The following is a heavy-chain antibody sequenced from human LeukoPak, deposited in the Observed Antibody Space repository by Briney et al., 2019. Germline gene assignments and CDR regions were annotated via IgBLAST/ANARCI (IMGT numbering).Heavy chain of an antibody. V-gene: IGHV4-34*01. D-gene: IGHD4/OR15-4a*01. CDR2: INHSGST. CDR1: GGSFSGYY. CDR3: ARDLGRVANDYYFDY. Sequence: SETLSLTCAVYGGSFSGYYWSWIRQPPGKGLEWIGEINHSGSTNYNPSLKSRVTISVVTSKNQFSLKLSSVTAADTAAYYCARDLGRVANDYYFDYWGQGTLVTVSS. J-gene: IGHJ4*02.